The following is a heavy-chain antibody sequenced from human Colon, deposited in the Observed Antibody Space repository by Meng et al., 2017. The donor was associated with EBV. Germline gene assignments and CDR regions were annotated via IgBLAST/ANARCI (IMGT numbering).Heavy chain of an antibody. D-gene: IGHD2-2*01. CDR3: ARVRVIPAAVGFDY. Sequence: QGGLTGSGPGRVGPSGSLSRNLPCYGGPIKTSDWWRWGRQPPGKGLGLIGEIYRGGGTNYNPSFKSRVTISVDTSNNHFSLKLSYVTAADTAVYYCARVRVIPAAVGFDYWGQGTLVTVSS. J-gene: IGHJ4*02. CDR2: IYRGGGT. V-gene: IGHV4-4*02. CDR1: GGPIKTSDW.